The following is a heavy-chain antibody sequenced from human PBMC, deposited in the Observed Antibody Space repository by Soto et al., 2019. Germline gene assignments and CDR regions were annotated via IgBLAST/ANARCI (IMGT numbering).Heavy chain of an antibody. CDR1: GGSVNSGGFY. V-gene: IGHV4-61*08. CDR3: ARYVSWGYFDY. Sequence: QVQLQESGPGLMKPSETLSLTCSVSGGSVNSGGFYWSWIRQPPRKGLELIGHIYFSGSTNHNPSLKSRVTIALDTSKNQFSLKLSSVTAADTAVYYCARYVSWGYFDYWGQGSLVTVSS. D-gene: IGHD3-10*02. CDR2: IYFSGST. J-gene: IGHJ4*02.